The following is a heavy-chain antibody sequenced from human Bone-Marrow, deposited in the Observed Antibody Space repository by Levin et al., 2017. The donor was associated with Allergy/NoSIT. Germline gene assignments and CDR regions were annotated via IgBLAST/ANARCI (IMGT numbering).Heavy chain of an antibody. CDR2: MNPNTGNT. CDR3: AGDRGLDAFDM. J-gene: IGHJ3*02. CDR1: GYTFTSHD. V-gene: IGHV1-8*01. Sequence: ASVKVSCKASGYTFTSHDINWVRQATGQGLEWMGWMNPNTGNTGYAQKFQGRVTMTRNTSITTAYLELSSLRSEDTAVYYCAGDRGLDAFDMWGQGTLVTVSS. D-gene: IGHD1-14*01.